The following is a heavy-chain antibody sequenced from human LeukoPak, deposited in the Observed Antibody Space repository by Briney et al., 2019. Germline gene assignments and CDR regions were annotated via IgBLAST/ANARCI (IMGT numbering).Heavy chain of an antibody. CDR1: GYTFTSYG. CDR3: ARGDLRTRVAGPNWFDP. V-gene: IGHV1-18*01. J-gene: IGHJ5*02. D-gene: IGHD6-19*01. CDR2: ISAYNGNT. Sequence: GASVKVSCKASGYTFTSYGISWVRQAPGQGLEWMGWISAYNGNTNYAQKLQGRVTMTTDTSTSTAYMELRSLRSDDTAVYYCARGDLRTRVAGPNWFDPWGQGTLVTVSS.